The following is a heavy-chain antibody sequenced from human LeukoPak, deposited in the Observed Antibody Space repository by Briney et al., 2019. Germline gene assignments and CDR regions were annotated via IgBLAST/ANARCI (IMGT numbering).Heavy chain of an antibody. J-gene: IGHJ6*02. CDR3: VTDRNPHRGMDV. CDR2: ISTYNGNT. D-gene: IGHD1-14*01. V-gene: IGHV1-18*01. CDR1: GYTFTSYG. Sequence: ASVKVSCKASGYTFTSYGISWVRQAPGQGLEWMGWISTYNGNTDYAQKLQDRVTMTTDTSTSTAYMELRSLRSDDTAVYYCVTDRNPHRGMDVWGQGTTVTVSS.